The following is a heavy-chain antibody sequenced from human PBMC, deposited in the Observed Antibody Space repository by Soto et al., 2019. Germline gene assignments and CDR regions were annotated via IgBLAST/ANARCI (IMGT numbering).Heavy chain of an antibody. CDR2: IYYSGNT. Sequence: QVQLQESGPGLVKPSQTLSLTCSVSGASISSGGDYWSWIRQHPGKGLEWIGYIYYSGNTFYNPPLNGRVTLSIDTSKNQFSLTLSSVTAADTAVYYCARSSRGGYYDFAIDYWGQGTLVTVSS. CDR1: GASISSGGDY. J-gene: IGHJ4*02. V-gene: IGHV4-31*03. D-gene: IGHD3-3*01. CDR3: ARSSRGGYYDFAIDY.